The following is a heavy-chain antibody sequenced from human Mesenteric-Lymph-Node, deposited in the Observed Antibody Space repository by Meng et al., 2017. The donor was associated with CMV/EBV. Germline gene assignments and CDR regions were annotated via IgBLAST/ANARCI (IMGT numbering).Heavy chain of an antibody. CDR1: SYG. V-gene: IGHV3-33*06. Sequence: SYGINWVRRAHGKGLEWVAVIWYDGSNKYYADSVKGRFTISRDNSKNTLYLQMNSLRAEDTAVYYCAKDEGYCSSTSCYPVWYFDLWGRGTLVTVSS. J-gene: IGHJ2*01. D-gene: IGHD2-2*01. CDR2: IWYDGSNK. CDR3: AKDEGYCSSTSCYPVWYFDL.